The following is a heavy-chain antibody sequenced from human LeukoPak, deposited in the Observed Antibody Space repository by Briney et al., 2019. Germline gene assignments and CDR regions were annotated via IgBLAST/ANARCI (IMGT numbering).Heavy chain of an antibody. Sequence: GGSLRLSCAASGFTFSSYAMNWVRQAPGKGLEWVSAISGSGGSTYYADSVKGRFTISRDNSKNTLYLQMNSLRAEDTAVYYCAKVVVPAAIYYYYGMDVWGQGTTVTVSS. CDR2: ISGSGGST. CDR1: GFTFSSYA. J-gene: IGHJ6*02. CDR3: AKVVVPAAIYYYYGMDV. V-gene: IGHV3-23*01. D-gene: IGHD2-2*01.